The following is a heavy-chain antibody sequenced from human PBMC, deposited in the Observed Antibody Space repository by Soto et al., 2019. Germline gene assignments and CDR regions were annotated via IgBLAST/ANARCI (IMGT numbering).Heavy chain of an antibody. D-gene: IGHD6-25*01. Sequence: SETLSLTCSASGGSITSSSHFWGWVRQPPGKGPEWIGTIYFTGNTYYTPSLKSRLTMSIDTSKNEFSLRLNSVTAADTAVYYCAGQTFTIAAASYGRSNWFDPWGPGTLVTVSS. CDR2: IYFTGNT. CDR3: AGQTFTIAAASYGRSNWFDP. CDR1: GGSITSSSHF. J-gene: IGHJ5*02. V-gene: IGHV4-39*01.